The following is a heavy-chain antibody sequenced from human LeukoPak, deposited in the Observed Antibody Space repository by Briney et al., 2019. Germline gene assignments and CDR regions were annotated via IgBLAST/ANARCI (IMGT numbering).Heavy chain of an antibody. V-gene: IGHV4-59*08. CDR1: GVSISNHY. CDR2: IYYTGNT. J-gene: IGHJ4*02. Sequence: ASETLSLTCTVSGVSISNHYSSWIRQPPGKGLEWIGYIYYTGNTNYNPSLKSRVTISEDTSKNQVSLKLSSVTAADTAVYYCVRHSRVVAFDYWGQGNLVTVSS. CDR3: VRHSRVVAFDY. D-gene: IGHD2-15*01.